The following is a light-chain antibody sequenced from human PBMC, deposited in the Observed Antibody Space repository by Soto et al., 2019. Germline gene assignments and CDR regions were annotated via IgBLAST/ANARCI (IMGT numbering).Light chain of an antibody. CDR2: EVS. V-gene: IGLV2-8*01. CDR3: SSYTNTYTRV. Sequence: QSVLTQPPSASGSPGQSVTISCTGTSSDVGGYNYVSWYQQHPGKAPKLMIYEVSKRPSGVPDRFSGSKSGNTASLTVSGLQAEDEADYYCSSYTNTYTRVFGTGTKVTVL. J-gene: IGLJ1*01. CDR1: SSDVGGYNY.